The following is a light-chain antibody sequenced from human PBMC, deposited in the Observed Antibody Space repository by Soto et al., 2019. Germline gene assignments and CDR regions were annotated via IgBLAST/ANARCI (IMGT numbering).Light chain of an antibody. CDR3: QQYGSSPFT. CDR2: GAS. J-gene: IGKJ3*01. CDR1: QSVSSSY. V-gene: IGKV3-20*01. Sequence: EIVLTQSPGTLSLSPGERATLSCRASQSVSSSYLAWYQQKPGQAPRLLIYGASSRATGIPDRFSGSGSGKDFTLTISRLEPEEFAVYSCQQYGSSPFTFGPGTKVDIK.